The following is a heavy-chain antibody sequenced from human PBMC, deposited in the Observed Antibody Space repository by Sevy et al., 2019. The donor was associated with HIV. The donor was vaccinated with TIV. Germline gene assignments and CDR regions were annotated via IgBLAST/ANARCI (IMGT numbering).Heavy chain of an antibody. D-gene: IGHD3-3*01. J-gene: IGHJ4*02. CDR1: GYSFTSYW. V-gene: IGHV5-51*01. CDR3: ARLRSANRRGFEY. CDR2: IYPGDSDT. Sequence: VESLKISCKGSGYSFTSYWIGWVRQMPGKGLEWMGIIYPGDSDTRYSPSFQGQVTISADKSISTAYLQWSSLKASDTAIHYCARLRSANRRGFEYWGLGSLVAV.